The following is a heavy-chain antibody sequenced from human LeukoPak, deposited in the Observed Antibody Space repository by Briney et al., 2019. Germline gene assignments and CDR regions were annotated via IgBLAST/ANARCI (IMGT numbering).Heavy chain of an antibody. Sequence: GGSLRLSCAASGFTFSSYAMHWVRQAPGKGLEWVAVISYDGSNKYYADSVKGRFTISRDNAKNSLYLQMNSLRAEDTAVYYCARGPREYYDILTGYHNWFDPWGQGTLVTVSS. CDR1: GFTFSSYA. CDR3: ARGPREYYDILTGYHNWFDP. J-gene: IGHJ5*02. V-gene: IGHV3-30*04. D-gene: IGHD3-9*01. CDR2: ISYDGSNK.